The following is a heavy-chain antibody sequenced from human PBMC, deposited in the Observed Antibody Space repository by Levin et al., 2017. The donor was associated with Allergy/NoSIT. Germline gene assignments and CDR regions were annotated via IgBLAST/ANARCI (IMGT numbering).Heavy chain of an antibody. CDR2: ISYDGSNK. Sequence: GSLRLSCAASGFTFSSYAMHWVRQAPGKGLEWVAVISYDGSNKYYADSVKGRFTISRDNSKNTLYLQMNSLRAEDTAVYYCASNALGSWGQGTLVTVSS. CDR1: GFTFSSYA. CDR3: ASNALGS. J-gene: IGHJ5*02. V-gene: IGHV3-30-3*01.